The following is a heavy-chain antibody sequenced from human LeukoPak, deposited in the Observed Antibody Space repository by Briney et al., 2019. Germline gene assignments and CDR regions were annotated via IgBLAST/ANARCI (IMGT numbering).Heavy chain of an antibody. CDR3: ARDFIVVVVAATPLDYYGMDV. V-gene: IGHV3-23*01. CDR1: GFTFSSYA. D-gene: IGHD2-15*01. J-gene: IGHJ6*02. Sequence: GGSLRLSCAASGFTFSSYAMSWVRQAPGKGLEWVSAISGSGDNTYYADSVKGRFTISRDNSKNTLYLQMNSLRAEDTAVYYCARDFIVVVVAATPLDYYGMDVWGQGTTVTVSS. CDR2: ISGSGDNT.